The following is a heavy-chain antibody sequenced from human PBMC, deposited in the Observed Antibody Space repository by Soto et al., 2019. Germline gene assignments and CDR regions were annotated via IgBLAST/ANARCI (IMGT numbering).Heavy chain of an antibody. D-gene: IGHD6-19*01. Sequence: QVQLVQSGAEVKKPGASVKVSCKASGYTFTSYYINWVRQDTGQGLEWMGWMNPNSGNTDYAQKFQGRVTMTRNTSIRTSYMELSSLRSEDTAVYYCARDYSSGYGMDVWGQGPTVTVSS. CDR1: GYTFTSYY. CDR3: ARDYSSGYGMDV. CDR2: MNPNSGNT. J-gene: IGHJ6*02. V-gene: IGHV1-8*01.